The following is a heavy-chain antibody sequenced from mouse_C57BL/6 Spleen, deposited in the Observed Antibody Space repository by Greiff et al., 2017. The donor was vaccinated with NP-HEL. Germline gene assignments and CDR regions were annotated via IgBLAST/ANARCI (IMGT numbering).Heavy chain of an antibody. D-gene: IGHD3-2*02. CDR3: ANRDSSGYKFAY. V-gene: IGHV1-52*01. Sequence: QVQLQQPGAELVRPGSSVKLSCKASGYTFTSSWMHWVKQRPIQGLEWIGNIDPSDSETHYNQKFKDKATLTVDKSSSTAYMQLSSLTSEDSAVYYCANRDSSGYKFAYWGQGTLVTVSA. CDR2: IDPSDSET. J-gene: IGHJ3*01. CDR1: GYTFTSSW.